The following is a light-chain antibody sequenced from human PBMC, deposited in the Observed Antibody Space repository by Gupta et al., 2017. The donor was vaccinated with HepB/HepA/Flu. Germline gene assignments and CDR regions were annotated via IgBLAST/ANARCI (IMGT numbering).Light chain of an antibody. CDR3: QQDHTSPQT. CDR2: AAS. V-gene: IGKV1-16*02. J-gene: IGKJ1*01. CDR1: QDISNF. Sequence: DIQMTQSPSSLSASVGDRVTITCRASQDISNFLAWIQQKPGKAPKSLIYAASILQTGVPSKFSGSSSGTHFTLTISSLQPADFATYCSQQDHTSPQTFGQWTEVEVK.